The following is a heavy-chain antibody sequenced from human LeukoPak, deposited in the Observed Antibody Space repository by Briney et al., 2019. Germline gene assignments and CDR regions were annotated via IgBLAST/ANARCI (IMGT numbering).Heavy chain of an antibody. J-gene: IGHJ6*03. CDR1: GGSFSGYC. V-gene: IGHV4-34*01. CDR2: INHSGST. D-gene: IGHD3-3*01. CDR3: ARVQVLRFLYYYYMDV. Sequence: SETLSLTCAVYGGSFSGYCWSWIRQPPGKGLEWIGEINHSGSTNYNPSLKSRVTISVDTSKNQFSLKLSSVTAADTAVYYCARVQVLRFLYYYYMDVWGKATTVTVSS.